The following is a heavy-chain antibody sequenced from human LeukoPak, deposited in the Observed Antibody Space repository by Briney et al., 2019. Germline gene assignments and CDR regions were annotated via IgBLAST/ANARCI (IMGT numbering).Heavy chain of an antibody. CDR3: AKDRCSNGIGCYYYYMDV. CDR2: ISGSSTYI. D-gene: IGHD2-8*01. J-gene: IGHJ6*03. CDR1: GFMFSSYS. Sequence: GGSLRLSCAASGFMFSSYSMNWVRQAPGKGLEWVSSISGSSTYIFYADSVKGRFTISRDNAKNSLYLQMNSLRAEDTAVYYCAKDRCSNGIGCYYYYMDVWGKGTTVTISS. V-gene: IGHV3-21*01.